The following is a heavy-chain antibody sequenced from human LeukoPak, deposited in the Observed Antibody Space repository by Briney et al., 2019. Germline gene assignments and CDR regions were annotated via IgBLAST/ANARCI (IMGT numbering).Heavy chain of an antibody. J-gene: IGHJ6*02. D-gene: IGHD2-2*01. Sequence: SETLSLTCTVSGGSISSYYWSWIRQPPGKGLEWIGEINHSGSTNYNPSLKSRVTISVDTSKNQFSLKLSSVTAADTAVYYCARERIVVVPAAIKGYYYYYYGMDVWGQGTTVTVSS. CDR1: GGSISSYY. CDR3: ARERIVVVPAAIKGYYYYYYGMDV. V-gene: IGHV4-34*01. CDR2: INHSGST.